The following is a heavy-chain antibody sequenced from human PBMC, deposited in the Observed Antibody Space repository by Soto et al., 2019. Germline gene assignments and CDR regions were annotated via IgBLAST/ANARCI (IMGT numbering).Heavy chain of an antibody. J-gene: IGHJ4*02. CDR3: AKDGTNGGIDY. D-gene: IGHD2-8*01. CDR1: GFTFSSYG. Sequence: QVQLVESGGGVVQPGRSLRLSCAASGFTFSSYGMHWVRQAPGKGPEWVAVISYDGSNKYYADSVKGRFTISRDNSKNTLYLQMNSLRAEDTAVYYCAKDGTNGGIDYWGQGTLVTVSS. CDR2: ISYDGSNK. V-gene: IGHV3-30*18.